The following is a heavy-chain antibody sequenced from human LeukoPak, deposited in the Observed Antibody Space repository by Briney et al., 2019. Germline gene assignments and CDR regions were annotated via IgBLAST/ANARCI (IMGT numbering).Heavy chain of an antibody. Sequence: TGGSLRLSCAASGFTFSSYAMHWVRQAPGKGLEWVAVISYDGSNKYYADSVKGRFTISRDNSKNTLYLQMNSLRAEDTAVYYCARSMRRYCSSTSCPRDPWGQGTLVTVSS. J-gene: IGHJ5*02. V-gene: IGHV3-30*01. D-gene: IGHD2-2*01. CDR1: GFTFSSYA. CDR3: ARSMRRYCSSTSCPRDP. CDR2: ISYDGSNK.